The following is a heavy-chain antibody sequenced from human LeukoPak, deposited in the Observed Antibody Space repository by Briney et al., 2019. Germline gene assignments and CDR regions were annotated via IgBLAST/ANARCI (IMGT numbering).Heavy chain of an antibody. CDR3: ARDHGSGEWERRYDAFDI. V-gene: IGHV3-21*01. J-gene: IGHJ3*02. Sequence: PGGSLRLSCAASGFTFSSYSMNWVRQAPGKGLEWVSSISSSSSYIYYADSVKGRFTISRDNAKNSLYLQMNSLRAEDTAVYYCARDHGSGEWERRYDAFDIWGQGTMVTVSS. D-gene: IGHD3-10*01. CDR2: ISSSSSYI. CDR1: GFTFSSYS.